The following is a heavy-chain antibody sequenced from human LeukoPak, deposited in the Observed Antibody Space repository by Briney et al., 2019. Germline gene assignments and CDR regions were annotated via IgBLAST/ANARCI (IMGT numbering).Heavy chain of an antibody. Sequence: TSETLSLTCAVYGGSFSGYYWSWIRQPPGKGLEWIGEINHSGSTKYNPPLKNQVTISVDTSKNQFSLKLSSVTAADTAVYYCARRLGRKFGERFYYYHYLDVWGKGTTVTISS. CDR1: GGSFSGYY. J-gene: IGHJ6*03. CDR3: ARRLGRKFGERFYYYHYLDV. D-gene: IGHD3-10*01. V-gene: IGHV4-34*01. CDR2: INHSGST.